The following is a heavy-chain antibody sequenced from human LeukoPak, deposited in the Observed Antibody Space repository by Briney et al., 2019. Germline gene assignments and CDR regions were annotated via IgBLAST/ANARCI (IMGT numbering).Heavy chain of an antibody. CDR2: FDPEDGET. V-gene: IGHV1-24*01. CDR3: ARDHNYYGSGSYLFLGGRDPGHYYMDV. Sequence: ASVKVSCKVSGYTLTELSMHWVRQAPGKGLEWMGGFDPEDGETIYAPKYQGRVTMTEDTSTDTAYMELSSLRSEDTAVYYCARDHNYYGSGSYLFLGGRDPGHYYMDVWGKGTTVTISS. J-gene: IGHJ6*03. D-gene: IGHD3-10*01. CDR1: GYTLTELS.